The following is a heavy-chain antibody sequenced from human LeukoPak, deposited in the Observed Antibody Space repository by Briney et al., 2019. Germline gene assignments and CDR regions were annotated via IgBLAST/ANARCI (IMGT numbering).Heavy chain of an antibody. CDR3: ARGYSGSPYDY. CDR1: GYTFTGYY. CDR2: INPNSGGT. J-gene: IGHJ4*02. Sequence: ASVKVSCKASGYTFTGYYMHWLRQAPGQGLEWMGRINPNSGGTNYARKFQGRVTMTRDTSISTAYMELSRLRSDDTAVYYCARGYSGSPYDYWGQGTLVTVSS. V-gene: IGHV1-2*06. D-gene: IGHD1-26*01.